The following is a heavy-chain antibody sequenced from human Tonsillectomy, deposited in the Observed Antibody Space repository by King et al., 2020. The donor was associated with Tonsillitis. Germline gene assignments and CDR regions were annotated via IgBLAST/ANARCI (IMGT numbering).Heavy chain of an antibody. J-gene: IGHJ4*02. V-gene: IGHV4-39*01. D-gene: IGHD4-11*01. CDR3: ARLEFRLPPYY. CDR1: GGSISNSSYY. CDR2: IFYSGST. Sequence: QLQESGPGLVKPSETLSLTCTVSGGSISNSSYYWGWIRQPPGKGLEWIGSIFYSGSTSYNPSLKSRVTISVDTSKNQFSLKVRYVTAADTAVYHCARLEFRLPPYYWGQGTLVTVSP.